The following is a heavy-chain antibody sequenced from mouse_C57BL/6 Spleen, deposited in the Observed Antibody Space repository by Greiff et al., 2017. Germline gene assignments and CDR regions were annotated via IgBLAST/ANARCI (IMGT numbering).Heavy chain of an antibody. D-gene: IGHD1-1*01. CDR2: IDPENGDT. Sequence: EVQLQESGAELVRPGASVKLSCTASGFNIKDDYMHWVKQRPEQGLEWIGWIDPENGDTEYASKFQGKATITADTSSNTAYLQLSSLTSEDTAVYYCTPHYYGSSPRFAYWGQGTLVTVSA. J-gene: IGHJ3*01. CDR3: TPHYYGSSPRFAY. V-gene: IGHV14-4*01. CDR1: GFNIKDDY.